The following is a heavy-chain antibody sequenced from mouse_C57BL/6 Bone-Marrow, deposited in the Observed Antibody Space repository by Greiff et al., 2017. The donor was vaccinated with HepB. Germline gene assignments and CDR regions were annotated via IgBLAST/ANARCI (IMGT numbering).Heavy chain of an antibody. D-gene: IGHD2-12*01. CDR3: AKRYYKAMDY. CDR2: IDPSDSYT. CDR1: GYTFTSYW. J-gene: IGHJ4*01. V-gene: IGHV1-69*01. Sequence: QVQLKQPGAELVMPGASVKLSCKASGYTFTSYWMHWVKQRPGQGLEWIGEIDPSDSYTNYNQKFKGKSTLTVDKSSSTAYMQLSSLTSEDSAVYYCAKRYYKAMDYWGQGTSVTVSS.